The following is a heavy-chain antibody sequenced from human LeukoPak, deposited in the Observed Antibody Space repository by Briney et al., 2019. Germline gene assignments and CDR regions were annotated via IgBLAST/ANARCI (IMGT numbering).Heavy chain of an antibody. CDR2: IRSAAYDGTA. CDR3: ASATLRFCSGSSCFTRDWYFHL. J-gene: IGHJ2*01. CDR1: GFTFRDNA. Sequence: GGSLRLSCAGSGFTFRDNAMGWFRQAPGKGLEWVGFIRSAAYDGTAVYAASVTGRFIVSRDVSKNIADLQMNSLKTEDTAVYYCASATLRFCSGSSCFTRDWYFHLWGRGTLVTVSS. D-gene: IGHD2-2*02. V-gene: IGHV3-49*03.